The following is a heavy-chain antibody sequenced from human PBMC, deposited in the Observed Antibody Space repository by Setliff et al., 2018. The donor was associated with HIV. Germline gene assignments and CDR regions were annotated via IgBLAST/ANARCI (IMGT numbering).Heavy chain of an antibody. CDR2: ISGYSGNT. CDR3: ARDLGDSSGYYPVDY. V-gene: IGHV1-18*01. D-gene: IGHD3-22*01. Sequence: ASVKVSCKASGEMYKYTGISWVRQAPGKGLEWMGWISGYSGNTNVAQKFQGRLIMTTDTSTTTVYMELRSLRSDDTAVYYCARDLGDSSGYYPVDYWGQGTLVTVSS. J-gene: IGHJ4*02. CDR1: GEMYKYTG.